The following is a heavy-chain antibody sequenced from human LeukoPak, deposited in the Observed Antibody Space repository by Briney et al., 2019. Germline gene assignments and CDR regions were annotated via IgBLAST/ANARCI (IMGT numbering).Heavy chain of an antibody. J-gene: IGHJ1*01. CDR3: ARGGWYPESFQH. V-gene: IGHV4-59*01. Sequence: KASETLSLTCTFSGGSISSYYWNWIRQPPGKGLEWIGYIYYSGSTNYNPSLKSRVTISVDTSKNQFSLKLSSVTAADTAVYYCARGGWYPESFQHWGQGALVTVSS. CDR2: IYYSGST. CDR1: GGSISSYY. D-gene: IGHD6-19*01.